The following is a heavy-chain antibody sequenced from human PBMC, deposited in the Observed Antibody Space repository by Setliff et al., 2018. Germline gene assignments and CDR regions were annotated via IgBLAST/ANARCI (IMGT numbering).Heavy chain of an antibody. CDR3: ARAFTYYNFWSGYGYGMDV. Sequence: SETPSLTCTVSGGSISSGSYYWSWIRQPAGKGLEWIGRIYTSGSTNYNPSLKSRVTISVDTSKNQFSLKLSSVTAADTAVYYCARAFTYYNFWSGYGYGMDVWGQGTTVTVSS. CDR2: IYTSGST. D-gene: IGHD3-3*01. J-gene: IGHJ6*02. CDR1: GGSISSGSYY. V-gene: IGHV4-61*02.